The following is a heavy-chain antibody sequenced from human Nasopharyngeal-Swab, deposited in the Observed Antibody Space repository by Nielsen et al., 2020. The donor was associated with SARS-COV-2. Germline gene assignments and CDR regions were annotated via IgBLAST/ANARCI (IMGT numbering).Heavy chain of an antibody. CDR2: IKQDGSEK. CDR3: ARVGSIFGVVRGENFDY. V-gene: IGHV3-7*01. J-gene: IGHJ4*02. Sequence: VRQAPGKGLEWVANIKQDGSEKYYVDSVKGRFTISRDNAKNSLYLQMNSLRAEDTAVYYCARVGSIFGVVRGENFDYWGQGTLVTVSS. D-gene: IGHD3-3*02.